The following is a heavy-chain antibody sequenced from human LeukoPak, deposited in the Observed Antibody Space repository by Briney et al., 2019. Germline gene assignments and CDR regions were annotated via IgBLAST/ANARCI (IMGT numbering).Heavy chain of an antibody. CDR3: AATYFFDF. CDR1: GDSISSSSYY. Sequence: SETLSLTCTVSGDSISSSSYYWGWIRQPPGKGLEWIGSIYYSGSTYYNPSLKSRVTTSVDTSKNQFSLKLNSVTAADTAVYYCAATYFFDFWGQGTLVTVSS. D-gene: IGHD5-12*01. J-gene: IGHJ4*02. V-gene: IGHV4-39*01. CDR2: IYYSGST.